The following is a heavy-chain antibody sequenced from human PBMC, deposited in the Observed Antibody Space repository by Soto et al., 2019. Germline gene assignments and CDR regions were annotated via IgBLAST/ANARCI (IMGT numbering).Heavy chain of an antibody. J-gene: IGHJ4*02. CDR3: ARQNFEELRYFDWLLYEFDY. CDR1: GGSTSSSSYY. V-gene: IGHV4-39*01. Sequence: SETLSLTCTVSGGSTSSSSYYWGWIRQPPGKGLEWIGSIYYSGSTYYNPSLKSRVTISVDTSKNQFSLKLSSVTAADTAVYYCARQNFEELRYFDWLLYEFDYWGQGTLVTVSS. D-gene: IGHD3-9*01. CDR2: IYYSGST.